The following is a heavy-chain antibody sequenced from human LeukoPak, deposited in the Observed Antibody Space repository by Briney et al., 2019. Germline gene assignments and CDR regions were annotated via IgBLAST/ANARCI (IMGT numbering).Heavy chain of an antibody. J-gene: IGHJ4*02. CDR1: GFSLSAYN. D-gene: IGHD3-16*01. CDR3: ARRVPNEVITDYFDY. V-gene: IGHV3-48*04. CDR2: IHISGGII. Sequence: GGSLRLSCEGSGFSLSAYNMNWVRQAPGKGLEWISFIHISGGIIFYAESVKGRFTISRDNAKNSLFLQVNSLRAEDTAVYYCARRVPNEVITDYFDYWGPGTLVTVSS.